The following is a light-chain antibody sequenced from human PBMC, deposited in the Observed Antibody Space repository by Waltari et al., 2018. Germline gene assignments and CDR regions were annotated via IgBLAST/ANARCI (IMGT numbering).Light chain of an antibody. Sequence: EIVMTQSPATLSLSPGERATLSCRASPSVSSSLAWYQQKPGQTPRLLIYGASSRATGIPDRFSGSGSGTEFTLTISSLEPEDVAVYYCQQNSNWPLTFGGGTKVEIK. CDR3: QQNSNWPLT. CDR1: PSVSSS. J-gene: IGKJ4*01. CDR2: GAS. V-gene: IGKV3D-15*01.